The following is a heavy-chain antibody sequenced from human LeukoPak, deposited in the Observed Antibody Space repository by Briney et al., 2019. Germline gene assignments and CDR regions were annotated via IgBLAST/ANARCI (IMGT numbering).Heavy chain of an antibody. CDR3: ARDPGYSSGWDFDY. D-gene: IGHD6-19*01. Sequence: PGGSLRPSCAASGFIFSNNGMHWVRQAPGKGLEWVAVIWYDGSKKYYSDSVKGRFTISRDNSKNTLYLQMNNLRAEDTAVYYCARDPGYSSGWDFDYWGQGILVTVPS. J-gene: IGHJ4*02. V-gene: IGHV3-33*01. CDR2: IWYDGSKK. CDR1: GFIFSNNG.